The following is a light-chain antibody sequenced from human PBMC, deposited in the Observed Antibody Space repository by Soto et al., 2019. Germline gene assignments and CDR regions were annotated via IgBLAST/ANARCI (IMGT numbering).Light chain of an antibody. V-gene: IGKV1-5*01. CDR1: QSIGSW. CDR3: QKYNSY. J-gene: IGKJ5*01. CDR2: DAS. Sequence: DFQMTQSPSTLSASVGDKVTMTCRASQSIGSWLAWYQQKPGKAPKVLIYDASSLESGFPSRFSGSGSGTEFTLTISSLQPDDFATYYCQKYNSYFGQGTRLEIK.